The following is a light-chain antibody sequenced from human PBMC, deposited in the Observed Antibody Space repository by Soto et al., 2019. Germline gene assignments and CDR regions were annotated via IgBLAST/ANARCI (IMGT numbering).Light chain of an antibody. CDR2: VAS. Sequence: EIVMTQSPATLSVSPGERATLSCSASQSVSSNLAWYQQKPGQAPRLLINVASTRATGIPARFSGSGSGTEFTLTISSLQSEDFAVYYCQQYNNWRPGITFGQGTRLEI. CDR3: QQYNNWRPGIT. V-gene: IGKV3-15*01. CDR1: QSVSSN. J-gene: IGKJ5*01.